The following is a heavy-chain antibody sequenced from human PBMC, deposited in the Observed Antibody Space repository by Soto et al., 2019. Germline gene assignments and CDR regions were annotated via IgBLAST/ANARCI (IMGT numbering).Heavy chain of an antibody. CDR3: ARGLWIHTLYGSGRPYGY. D-gene: IGHD3-10*01. CDR1: GYTFTSYD. CDR2: MNPNSGNT. Sequence: GASVKVSCKASGYTFTSYDINWVRQATGQGLEWMGWMNPNSGNTGYAQKFQGRVTMTRNTSISTAYVELSSLRSEDTAVYYCARGLWIHTLYGSGRPYGYWGQGTLVTVSS. V-gene: IGHV1-8*01. J-gene: IGHJ4*02.